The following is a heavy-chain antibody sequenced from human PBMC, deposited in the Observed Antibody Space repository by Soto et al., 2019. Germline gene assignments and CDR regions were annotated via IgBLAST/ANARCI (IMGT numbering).Heavy chain of an antibody. V-gene: IGHV4-39*01. Sequence: QLQLQESGPGLVKPSETLSLTCTIAGSSITSTAYFWGWIRQPPGKGLERIAYIDHTGSTYYNPSLKSRVSMSVDTSKNQFSVRLGSVTATDTAIYYCARRGRPAAAEFDHWGQGTLVTVSS. J-gene: IGHJ4*02. D-gene: IGHD6-13*01. CDR1: GSSITSTAYF. CDR3: ARRGRPAAAEFDH. CDR2: IDHTGST.